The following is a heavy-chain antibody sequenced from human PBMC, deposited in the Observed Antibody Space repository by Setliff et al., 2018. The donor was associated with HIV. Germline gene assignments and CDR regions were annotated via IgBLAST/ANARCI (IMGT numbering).Heavy chain of an antibody. CDR3: AGGGFNHALDI. Sequence: GGSLRLSCAASGFTFSTYAMGWVRKTPGKGLEWVSTVGAVGGSTHYADTVKGRFTISRDNAKSTVYLRMGSLSADDTAVYYCAGGGFNHALDIWGQGTMVTGSS. D-gene: IGHD3-16*01. J-gene: IGHJ3*02. CDR1: GFTFSTYA. CDR2: VGAVGGST. V-gene: IGHV3-23*01.